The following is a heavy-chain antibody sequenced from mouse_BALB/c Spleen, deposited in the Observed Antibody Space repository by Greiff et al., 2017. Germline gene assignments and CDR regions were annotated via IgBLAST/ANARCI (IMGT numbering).Heavy chain of an antibody. D-gene: IGHD2-1*01. J-gene: IGHJ4*01. V-gene: IGHV5-17*02. CDR3: ARRNFYGNYDYYAMDY. CDR1: GFTFSSFG. CDR2: ISSGSSTI. Sequence: EVQGVESGGGLVQPGGSRKLSCAASGFTFSSFGMHWVRQAPEKGLEWVAYISSGSSTIYYADTVKGRFTISRDNPKNTLFLQKTSLRSEDTAMYYCARRNFYGNYDYYAMDYWGQGTSVTVSS.